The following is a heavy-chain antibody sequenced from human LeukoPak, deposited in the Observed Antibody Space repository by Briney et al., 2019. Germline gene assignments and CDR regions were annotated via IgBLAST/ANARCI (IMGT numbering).Heavy chain of an antibody. CDR2: IYSGGST. D-gene: IGHD3-10*01. CDR3: ARDLDRDFDH. Sequence: HPGGSLRLSCAASGFTVSSNYMSWVRQAPGKGLEWVSVIYSGGSTYYADSVKGRFTISRDNSKNTLYLQMNSLRAEDTAVYYCARDLDRDFDHWGQGTLVTVSS. J-gene: IGHJ4*02. CDR1: GFTVSSNY. V-gene: IGHV3-66*02.